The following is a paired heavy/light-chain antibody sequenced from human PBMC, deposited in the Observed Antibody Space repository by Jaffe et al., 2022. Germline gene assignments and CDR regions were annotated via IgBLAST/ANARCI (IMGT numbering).Light chain of an antibody. CDR3: QQYGSSPPYT. CDR2: GAS. Sequence: EIVLTQSPGTLSLSPGERVTLSCRASQSVSSSYLAWYQQKPGQAPRLLIYGASSRATGIPDRFSGSGSGTDFTLTISRLEPEDFAVYYCQQYGSSPPYTFGQGTKLEIK. CDR1: QSVSSSY. J-gene: IGKJ2*01. V-gene: IGKV3-20*01.
Heavy chain of an antibody. D-gene: IGHD6-13*01. CDR3: ARVGSTWYYFDY. CDR2: IYYSGTT. V-gene: IGHV4-59*11. Sequence: QVQLQESGPGLVKPSETLSLTCTVSGGSITSHYWSWIRQPPGKGLEWIGYIYYSGTTNYNPSLKSRVTMSVETSKNQFSLKLSSVTAADAAVYYCARVGSTWYYFDYWGRGTLVTVSS. CDR1: GGSITSHY. J-gene: IGHJ4*02.